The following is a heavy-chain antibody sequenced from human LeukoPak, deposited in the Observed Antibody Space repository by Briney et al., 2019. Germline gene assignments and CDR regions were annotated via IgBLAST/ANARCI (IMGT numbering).Heavy chain of an antibody. CDR1: AFTFSSYS. D-gene: IGHD3-22*01. CDR3: ARAPYYYDSSGYPY. Sequence: GGSLRLSCAASAFTFSSYSMNGVGQAPGKGLEWVSYISGSSSTIYYAASVKGRLTISRDNAKNSLYLQMNSLRAEDTAVYYCARAPYYYDSSGYPYWGQGTLVTVSS. V-gene: IGHV3-48*01. CDR2: ISGSSSTI. J-gene: IGHJ4*02.